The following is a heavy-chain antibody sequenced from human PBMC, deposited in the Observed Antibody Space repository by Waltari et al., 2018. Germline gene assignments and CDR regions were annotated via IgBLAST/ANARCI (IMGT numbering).Heavy chain of an antibody. CDR1: GGSISSSSYY. CDR2: IYYSGST. J-gene: IGHJ4*02. CDR3: ARSDDYGDYVGPFDY. V-gene: IGHV4-39*01. Sequence: QLQLQESGPGLVKPSETLSLTCTVSGGSISSSSYYWGWIRQPPGKGLEWIGSIYYSGSTYYNPSLKSRVTISVDTSKNQFSLKLSSVTAADTAVYYCARSDDYGDYVGPFDYWGQGTLVTVSS. D-gene: IGHD4-17*01.